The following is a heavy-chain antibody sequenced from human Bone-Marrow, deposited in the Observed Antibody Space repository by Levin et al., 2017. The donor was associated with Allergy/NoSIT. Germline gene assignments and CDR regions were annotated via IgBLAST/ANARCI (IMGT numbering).Heavy chain of an antibody. CDR3: ARDGEQWLGYYGDGMDD. Sequence: GGSLRLSCAASGFTFSSYAMHWVRQAPGKGLEWVAVISYDGSNKYYADSVKGRFTISRDNSKNTLYLQMNSLRAEDTAVYYCARDGEQWLGYYGDGMDDWGQGTTVTVSS. J-gene: IGHJ6*02. CDR2: ISYDGSNK. D-gene: IGHD6-19*01. V-gene: IGHV3-30*04. CDR1: GFTFSSYA.